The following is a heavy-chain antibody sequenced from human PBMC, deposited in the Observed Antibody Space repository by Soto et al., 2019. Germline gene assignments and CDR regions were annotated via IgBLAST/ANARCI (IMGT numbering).Heavy chain of an antibody. J-gene: IGHJ5*02. D-gene: IGHD1-1*01. Sequence: PGGSLRLSCAAAGFIISSSTLSWVRQAPGKGLEWVSCISPSSSYIYYADSVKGRFSISRDNAKNSLFLEMNNLRAEDTAVYYCARETRDSSAWGQGTLVTVSS. V-gene: IGHV3-21*01. CDR1: GFIISSST. CDR2: ISPSSSYI. CDR3: ARETRDSSA.